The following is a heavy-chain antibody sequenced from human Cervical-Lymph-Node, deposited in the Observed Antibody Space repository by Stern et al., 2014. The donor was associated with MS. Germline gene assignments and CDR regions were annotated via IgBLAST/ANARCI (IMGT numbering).Heavy chain of an antibody. V-gene: IGHV3-7*01. CDR3: ARDRRAFLDY. J-gene: IGHJ4*02. CDR1: GFSFGTSW. Sequence: VQLVESGGGLVQPGGSLRLPCVASGFSFGTSWMSWVRQPPGRGLEWVANIRQDGYDKFYVDSVKGRFTISRDNARNSLYLQMNSLTVADTAVYYCARDRRAFLDYWGQGTHVAVSS. CDR2: IRQDGYDK. D-gene: IGHD2/OR15-2a*01.